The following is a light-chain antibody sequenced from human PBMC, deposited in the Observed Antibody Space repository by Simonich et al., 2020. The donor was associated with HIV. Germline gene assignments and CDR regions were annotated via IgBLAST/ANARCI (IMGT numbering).Light chain of an antibody. V-gene: IGKV3-15*01. CDR3: QQYNNRPLT. CDR2: DAS. CDR1: PSVSSN. Sequence: MTQSPSTLSGSVGDRATLSCRASPSVSSNLAWYQQKPGQAPRLLSFDASTRATGVPAKFSGSGSGTEFTLTISSIQSEDFAVYYCQQYNNRPLTFGGGTKVEIK. J-gene: IGKJ4*01.